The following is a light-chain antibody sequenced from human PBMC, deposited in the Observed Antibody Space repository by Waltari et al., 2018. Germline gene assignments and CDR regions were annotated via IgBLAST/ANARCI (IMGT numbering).Light chain of an antibody. CDR3: QQRHNWPLT. CDR1: QSVRSY. V-gene: IGKV3-11*01. J-gene: IGKJ4*01. CDR2: DTS. Sequence: EIVLTQSPATLSLSPGERATLSSSARQSVRSYLAWYQQKPGQAPRLLIYDTSNRASGIPARFSGSGSGTDFSLSISSLEPEDFAVYYCQQRHNWPLTFGGGTKVEIK.